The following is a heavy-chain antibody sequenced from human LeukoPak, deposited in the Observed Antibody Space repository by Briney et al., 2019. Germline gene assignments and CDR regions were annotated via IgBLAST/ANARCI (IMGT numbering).Heavy chain of an antibody. Sequence: GGSLRLSCEASGFSGYAMSRVRLAPGTGLGWVSVTSGSGGTTKYADSVRGRFTISRDNSKNTLYLQMNSLRDDDTAVYYCTKVPSTSPDCSGGSCYFEYWGQGTLVTVSS. CDR1: GFSGYA. CDR3: TKVPSTSPDCSGGSCYFEY. D-gene: IGHD2-15*01. V-gene: IGHV3-23*01. J-gene: IGHJ4*02. CDR2: TSGSGGTT.